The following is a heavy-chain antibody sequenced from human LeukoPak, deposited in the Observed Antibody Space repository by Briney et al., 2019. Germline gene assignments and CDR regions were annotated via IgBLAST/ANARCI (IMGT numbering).Heavy chain of an antibody. CDR1: GFTFSSYE. V-gene: IGHV3-48*03. CDR2: ISSSGSTI. CDR3: ARETLMTTVTTYPF. J-gene: IGHJ4*02. Sequence: PGGSLRLSCAASGFTFSSYEMNWVRQAPGKGLEWVSYISSSGSTIYYADSVKGRCTISRDNAKNSLYLQMNNLRAEDTAVYYCARETLMTTVTTYPFWGQGTLVTVSS. D-gene: IGHD4-17*01.